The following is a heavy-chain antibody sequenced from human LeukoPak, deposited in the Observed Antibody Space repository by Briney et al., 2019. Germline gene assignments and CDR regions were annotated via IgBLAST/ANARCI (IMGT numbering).Heavy chain of an antibody. J-gene: IGHJ4*02. CDR2: MKQDETEK. D-gene: IGHD6-13*01. CDR3: ASGAHYSSSWSYLDY. CDR1: GFTFSNYW. V-gene: IGHV3-7*01. Sequence: GGSLRLSCAASGFTFSNYWMSWVRQAPGKGLEWVANMKQDETEKYYVDSVKGRFTISRDNAKNSLYLQMNSLRAEDTAVYYCASGAHYSSSWSYLDYWGQGALVTVSS.